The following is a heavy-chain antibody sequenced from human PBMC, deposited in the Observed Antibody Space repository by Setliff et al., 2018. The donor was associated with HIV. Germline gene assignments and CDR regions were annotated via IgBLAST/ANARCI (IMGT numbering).Heavy chain of an antibody. CDR2: IISILEIT. V-gene: IGHV1-69*10. CDR1: GGTPSTHA. J-gene: IGHJ4*02. D-gene: IGHD3-10*01. Sequence: SVKVSCKASGGTPSTHAMNWVRQAPGQGLEWMGQIISILEITDYAQKFQGRLTITADEPTNTIYMELSGLRSEDTAVYYCVRERAGGLFDYWGQGTLVTVSS. CDR3: VRERAGGLFDY.